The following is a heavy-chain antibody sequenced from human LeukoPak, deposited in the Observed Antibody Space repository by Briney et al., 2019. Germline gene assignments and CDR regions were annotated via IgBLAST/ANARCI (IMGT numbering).Heavy chain of an antibody. Sequence: GGSLRLSCAASGFTFSSYWMHWVRQAPGKGLVWVSRINSDGSSTSYADSVKGRFTTSRDNAKNTLYLQMNSLRAEDTAVYYCARDSMGDYYDSSGTLDYWGQGTLVTVSS. D-gene: IGHD3-22*01. CDR1: GFTFSSYW. CDR3: ARDSMGDYYDSSGTLDY. CDR2: INSDGSST. J-gene: IGHJ4*02. V-gene: IGHV3-74*01.